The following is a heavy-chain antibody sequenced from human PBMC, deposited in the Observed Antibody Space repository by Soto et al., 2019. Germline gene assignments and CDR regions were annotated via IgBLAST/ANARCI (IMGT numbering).Heavy chain of an antibody. CDR1: GFTFSSYA. D-gene: IGHD3-16*01. J-gene: IGHJ4*02. CDR3: PKALGDADGGITQASYSHY. CDR2: ISRSGGST. Sequence: GSLRLSCAGSGFTFSSYAMNWVRQAPGKGLEWVSAISRSGGSTYYADSVKGRFTISRDNSKTTLFMQLHSLSADDTAIYSGPKALGDADGGITQASYSHYWRQRTQFTVAS. V-gene: IGHV3-23*01.